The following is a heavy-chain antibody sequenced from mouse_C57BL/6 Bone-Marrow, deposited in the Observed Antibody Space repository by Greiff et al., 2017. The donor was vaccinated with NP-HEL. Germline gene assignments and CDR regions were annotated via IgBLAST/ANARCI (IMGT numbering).Heavy chain of an antibody. CDR3: ARSGQYCASRSCFDY. D-gene: IGHD3-3*01. V-gene: IGHV1-52*01. CDR1: GYTFTSYW. J-gene: IGHJ2*01. Sequence: VQLQQPGAELVRPGSSVKLSCSASGYTFTSYWMHWVKQRPIQGLEWIGNLYPSDSVTHYNQKFKDKATLTVDKSSSTVYMQLSSLKSEDSAVYYCARSGQYCASRSCFDYWGQGTPLTVSS. CDR2: LYPSDSVT.